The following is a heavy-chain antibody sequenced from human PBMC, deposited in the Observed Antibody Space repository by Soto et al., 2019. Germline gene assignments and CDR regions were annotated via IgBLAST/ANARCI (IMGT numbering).Heavy chain of an antibody. V-gene: IGHV4-4*02. Sequence: PSETLSLTCAVSGGSISSSNWWSWVRQPPGKGLEWMGEIYHSGSTNYNPSLKSRVTISVDKSKNQFSLKLSSVTAADTAVYYCARVPPHSIAAAGKGGYYFDYWGQGTLVTVSS. CDR1: GGSISSSNW. CDR2: IYHSGST. D-gene: IGHD6-13*01. J-gene: IGHJ4*02. CDR3: ARVPPHSIAAAGKGGYYFDY.